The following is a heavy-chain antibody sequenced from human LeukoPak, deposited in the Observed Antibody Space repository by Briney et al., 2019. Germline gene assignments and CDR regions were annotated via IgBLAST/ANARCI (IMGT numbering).Heavy chain of an antibody. CDR2: IYYSGST. V-gene: IGHV4-59*01. CDR3: ARSMVRGVRPWYFDL. D-gene: IGHD3-10*01. J-gene: IGHJ2*01. CDR1: GGSISSYY. Sequence: PSETLSLTCTVSGGSISSYYWSWIRQPPGKGLEWIGYIYYSGSTNYNPSLKSRVTISVDTSKNQFSLKLSSVTAADTAVYYCARSMVRGVRPWYFDLWGRGTLVTASS.